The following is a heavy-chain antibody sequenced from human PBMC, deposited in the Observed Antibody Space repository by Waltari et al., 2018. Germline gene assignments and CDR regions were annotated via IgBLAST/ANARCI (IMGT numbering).Heavy chain of an antibody. D-gene: IGHD1-7*01. CDR2: ITSHGSYT. J-gene: IGHJ5*02. Sequence: QVQLVQSGGGLVAPGGSLRISCAGCGFTLTDPHMSWVRQAPGKGLEWVSYITSHGSYTNYADSVKGRFTISRDNAKNSVFLQMGSLRAEDTAVYYCARLFQGGTAASLGRGTLVIVSS. CDR3: ARLFQGGTAAS. CDR1: GFTLTDPH. V-gene: IGHV3-11*06.